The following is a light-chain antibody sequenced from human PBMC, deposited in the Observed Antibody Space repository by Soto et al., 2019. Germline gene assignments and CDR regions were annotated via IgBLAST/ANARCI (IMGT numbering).Light chain of an antibody. V-gene: IGKV1-39*01. CDR2: AAS. CDR1: QSISSY. J-gene: IGKJ1*01. Sequence: DIQMTQSPSSLSASLGDRVTITCRASQSISSYLNWYQQKPGKAPKLLIYAASSLQSGVPSRFSGRGYGTDFTLTISSLQPDDFATYYCQQSYRTPRTFGQGTKVDIK. CDR3: QQSYRTPRT.